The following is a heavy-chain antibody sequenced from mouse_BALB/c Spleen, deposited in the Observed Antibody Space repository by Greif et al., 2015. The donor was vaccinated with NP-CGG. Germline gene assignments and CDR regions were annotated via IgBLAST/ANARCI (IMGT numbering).Heavy chain of an antibody. CDR3: TRGRRGFLTSFAY. D-gene: IGHD2-12*01. V-gene: IGHV1-15*01. Sequence: QVHVKQSGAELVRPGASVKLSCKALGYTFTDYEMHWVKQTPVHGLEWIGAIHPGSGGTAYNQKFKGKATLTADISSXTADMELSSLTSEDSAVYYCTRGRRGFLTSFAYWGQGTLVTVSA. J-gene: IGHJ3*01. CDR1: GYTFTDYE. CDR2: IHPGSGGT.